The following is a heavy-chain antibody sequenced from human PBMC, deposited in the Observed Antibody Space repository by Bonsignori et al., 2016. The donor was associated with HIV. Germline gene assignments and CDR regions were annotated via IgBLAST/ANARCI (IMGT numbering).Heavy chain of an antibody. D-gene: IGHD2-2*01. CDR2: ISSSSSYI. Sequence: GGSLRLSCAASGFTFSSYSMNWVRQAPGKGLEWVSSISSSSSYIYYADSVKGRFTISRDNAKNSLYLQMNSLRAEDTAVYYCARELVAPALKGNYYYMDVWGKGTTVTVSS. J-gene: IGHJ6*03. CDR3: ARELVAPALKGNYYYMDV. CDR1: GFTFSSYS. V-gene: IGHV3-21*01.